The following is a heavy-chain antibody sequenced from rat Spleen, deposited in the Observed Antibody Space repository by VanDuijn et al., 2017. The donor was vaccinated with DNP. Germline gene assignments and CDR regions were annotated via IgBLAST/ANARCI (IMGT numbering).Heavy chain of an antibody. J-gene: IGHJ4*01. D-gene: IGHD1-12*02. CDR2: ITSGSGTT. V-gene: IGHV5-31*01. CDR3: ARVGDLHDGGDGDVLDV. Sequence: EVQLVKSGGGLVQPGRSLKLSCVASGFTFSYYWMAWVRQVPGKGLEWIASITSGSGTTSYPDSVKGRFSISRDDAKDTLFLQMNSLRSEDTATYFCARVGDLHDGGDGDVLDVWGQGTSVTVSS. CDR1: GFTFSYYW.